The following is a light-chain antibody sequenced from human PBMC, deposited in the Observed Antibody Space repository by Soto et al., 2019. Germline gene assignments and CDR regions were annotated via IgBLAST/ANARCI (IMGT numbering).Light chain of an antibody. V-gene: IGLV2-14*01. Sequence: QSALTQPASVSGSPGQSITISCTGTSSDVGGYNYVSWYQQHPGKAPKLMIYDVSNRPSGFSNRFSGSKSGNTASLTISGLQADDEADYYCSSYKGSSTLVVFGGGTKLTVL. CDR2: DVS. CDR3: SSYKGSSTLVV. CDR1: SSDVGGYNY. J-gene: IGLJ2*01.